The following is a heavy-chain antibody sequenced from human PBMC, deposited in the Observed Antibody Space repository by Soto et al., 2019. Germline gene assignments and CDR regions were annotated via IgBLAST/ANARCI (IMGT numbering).Heavy chain of an antibody. CDR1: GFTFSRYT. V-gene: IGHV3-21*01. Sequence: GGSLRLSCAASGFTFSRYTMSWVRQSPGKGLEWVSSISSSGRYIYYAESLKGRITISRDNAENSLSLQMNSLRVDDTAVYFCARERNPIADYHYYGMDVWGQGTTVTVSS. CDR2: ISSSGRYI. D-gene: IGHD6-13*01. J-gene: IGHJ6*02. CDR3: ARERNPIADYHYYGMDV.